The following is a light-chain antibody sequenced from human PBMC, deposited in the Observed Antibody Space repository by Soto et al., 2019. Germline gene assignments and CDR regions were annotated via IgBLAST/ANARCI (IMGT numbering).Light chain of an antibody. CDR3: QQRSTTWT. CDR1: QSVSSY. CDR2: DAS. J-gene: IGKJ1*01. V-gene: IGKV3-11*01. Sequence: EIVLTHSPATLSLSPGERATLSCRASQSVSSYLAWYQQKPGQAPRLLIYDASNRATGIPARFSGSGSGTDFTLTISSLEPEDFAVYYCQQRSTTWTFGQGTKVEIK.